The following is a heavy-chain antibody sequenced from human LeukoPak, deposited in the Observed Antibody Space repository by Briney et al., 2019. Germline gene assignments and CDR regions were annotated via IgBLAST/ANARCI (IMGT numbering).Heavy chain of an antibody. CDR1: GGTFSSYA. CDR3: AREWENCSGGSCHTEYFDY. V-gene: IGHV1-69*04. Sequence: SVKVSCKASGGTFSSYATSWVRQAPGQGLEWMGRIIPILGIANYAQKFQGRVTITADKSTSTAYMELSSLRSEDTAVYYCAREWENCSGGSCHTEYFDYWGQGTLVTVSS. CDR2: IIPILGIA. J-gene: IGHJ4*02. D-gene: IGHD2-15*01.